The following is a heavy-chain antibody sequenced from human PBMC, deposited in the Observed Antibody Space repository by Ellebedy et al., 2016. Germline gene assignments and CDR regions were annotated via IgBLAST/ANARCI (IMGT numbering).Heavy chain of an antibody. V-gene: IGHV3-48*01. CDR1: GFTFSSYN. CDR2: ISASGTTI. D-gene: IGHD4-23*01. J-gene: IGHJ4*02. CDR3: ARGQKVVTLDY. Sequence: GESLKISXAASGFTFSSYNMNWVRQAPGKGLEWVSYISASGTTIYYADSVKGRFTVSRDNAKNSLYLQMNSLRAGDTALYYCARGQKVVTLDYWGQGALVTVSS.